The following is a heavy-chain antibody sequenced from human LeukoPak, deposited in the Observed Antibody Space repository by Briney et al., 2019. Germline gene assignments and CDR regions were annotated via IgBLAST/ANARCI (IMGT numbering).Heavy chain of an antibody. CDR3: AKEEYYYDSSGPNAMDY. Sequence: GGSLRLSCAASGFTFSSYAMSWVREAPGKGLEWVSAISGSGGSTYYADSVEGRFTISRDNSKNTLYLQMNSLRAEDTAVYYCAKEEYYYDSSGPNAMDYWGQGTLVTVSS. V-gene: IGHV3-23*01. D-gene: IGHD3-22*01. J-gene: IGHJ4*02. CDR2: ISGSGGST. CDR1: GFTFSSYA.